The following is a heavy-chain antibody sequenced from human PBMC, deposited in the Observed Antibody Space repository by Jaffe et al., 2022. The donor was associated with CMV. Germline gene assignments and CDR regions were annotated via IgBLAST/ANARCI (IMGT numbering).Heavy chain of an antibody. V-gene: IGHV3-33*01. D-gene: IGHD5-12*01. CDR1: GFTFSSYG. J-gene: IGHJ6*02. CDR3: ARARGYSGYDQRYYYYGMDV. Sequence: QVQLVESGGGVVQPGRSLRLSCAASGFTFSSYGMHWVRQAPGKGLEWVAVIWYDGSNKYYADSVKGRFTISRDNSKNTLYLQMNSLRAEDTAVYYCARARGYSGYDQRYYYYGMDVWGQGTTVTVSS. CDR2: IWYDGSNK.